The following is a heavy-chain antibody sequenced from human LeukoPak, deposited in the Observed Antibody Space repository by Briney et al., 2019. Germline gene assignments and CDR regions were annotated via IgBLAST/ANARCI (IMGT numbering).Heavy chain of an antibody. CDR3: ARRMTTVTAYFDY. CDR1: GFTFSSYW. D-gene: IGHD4-11*01. J-gene: IGHJ4*02. CDR2: IKQDGSEK. Sequence: PGGSLRLSCAASGFTFSSYWMSWVRQAPGKGLEWVANIKQDGSEKYYVDSVKGRFTISRDKAKNSLYLQMNSLRAEDTAVYYCARRMTTVTAYFDYWGQGTLVTVSS. V-gene: IGHV3-7*01.